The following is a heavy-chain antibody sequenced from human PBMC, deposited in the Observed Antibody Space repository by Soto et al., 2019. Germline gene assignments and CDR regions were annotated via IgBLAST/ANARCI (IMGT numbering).Heavy chain of an antibody. V-gene: IGHV1-46*01. Sequence: QVQLVQSGAEVKKPGASVKVSCKASGYTFTSYYMHWVRQAPGQGLEWMGVINPSGGSTDYAQKFQGRVTMTRDTSTSTVYMDLSSLRSEDTAVFYCAREGNGYNLGPPVDFDYWGQGTLVTVSS. D-gene: IGHD6-25*01. CDR2: INPSGGST. CDR3: AREGNGYNLGPPVDFDY. CDR1: GYTFTSYY. J-gene: IGHJ4*02.